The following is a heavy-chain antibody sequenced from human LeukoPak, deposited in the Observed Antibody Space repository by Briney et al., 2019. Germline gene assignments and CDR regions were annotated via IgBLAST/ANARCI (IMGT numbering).Heavy chain of an antibody. CDR1: GFTFSSYG. D-gene: IGHD6-19*01. CDR3: ARGDSSGWYYFDY. CDR2: ISYDGSNK. Sequence: PGRSLRLSCAASGFTFSSYGMHWVRQAPGKGLEWVAVISYDGSNKYYADSVKGRFTISRDNSKNPLYLKMNSLRAEDTAVYYCARGDSSGWYYFDYWGQGTLVTVSS. V-gene: IGHV3-30*03. J-gene: IGHJ4*02.